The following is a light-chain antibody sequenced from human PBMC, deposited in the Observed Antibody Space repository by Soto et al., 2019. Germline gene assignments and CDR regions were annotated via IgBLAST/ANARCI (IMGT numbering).Light chain of an antibody. CDR3: AAWDDSLNGYV. CDR2: MNN. V-gene: IGLV1-44*01. J-gene: IGLJ1*01. Sequence: QPVLTQPPSVSGTPGQRVTISCSGSTSNIGTYPVNWYQQLPGTAPKLLVYMNNQRPSGVPDRFSGSKSGTSASLAISGLQSEDEADYHCAAWDDSLNGYVFGTGTKVTVL. CDR1: TSNIGTYP.